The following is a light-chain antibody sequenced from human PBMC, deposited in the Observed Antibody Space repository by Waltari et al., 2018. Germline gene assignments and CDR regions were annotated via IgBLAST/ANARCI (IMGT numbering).Light chain of an antibody. CDR1: QSVSRD. V-gene: IGKV3-11*01. CDR3: QNHERLPAT. Sequence: CRASQSVSRDLAWYQQRPGQAPRLLIYAASARATGIPDRFSGSGYGTDFTLTISRLEPEDFAVYYCQNHERLPATFGQGTKVEIK. J-gene: IGKJ1*01. CDR2: AAS.